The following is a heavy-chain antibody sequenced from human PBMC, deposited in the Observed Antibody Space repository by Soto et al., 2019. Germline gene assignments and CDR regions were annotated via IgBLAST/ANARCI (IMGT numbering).Heavy chain of an antibody. CDR1: GYTFTSYD. D-gene: IGHD6-13*01. CDR2: MNPNSGNT. V-gene: IGHV1-8*01. Sequence: ASVKVSCKASGYTFTSYDINWVRQATGQGLEWMGWMNPNSGNTGYAQKFQGRVTMTRDTSTSTVYMELSSLRSEDTAVYYCARDAALIAAAGTVENWFDPWGQGTLVTVPQ. CDR3: ARDAALIAAAGTVENWFDP. J-gene: IGHJ5*02.